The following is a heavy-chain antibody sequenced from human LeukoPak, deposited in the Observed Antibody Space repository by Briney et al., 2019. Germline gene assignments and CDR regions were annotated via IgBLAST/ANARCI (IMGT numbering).Heavy chain of an antibody. CDR2: ISWNSGSI. CDR1: GFTFDDYA. CDR3: AKTAYYYGSGSYYYFDY. D-gene: IGHD3-10*01. V-gene: IGHV3-9*03. Sequence: GGSLRLSCAASGFTFDDYAMHWVRQAPGKGLEWVSGISWNSGSIGYADSVKGRFTISRDNAKNSLYLQMNSLRAEDMALYYCAKTAYYYGSGSYYYFDYWGQGTLVTVSS. J-gene: IGHJ4*02.